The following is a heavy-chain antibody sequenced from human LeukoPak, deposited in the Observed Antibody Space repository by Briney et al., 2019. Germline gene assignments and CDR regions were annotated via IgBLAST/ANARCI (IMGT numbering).Heavy chain of an antibody. D-gene: IGHD5-18*01. Sequence: PSETLSLTCTVSGGSISTYYWGWVRQPPGKGLAWFGTVSCSGSTYCNPSLKSRVTISVDTSKNQFSLKLSSVTAADTAVYYCARPTRYSIYSYGGDDAFDIWGQGTMVTVSS. CDR1: GGSISTYY. CDR3: ARPTRYSIYSYGGDDAFDI. J-gene: IGHJ3*02. V-gene: IGHV4-39*07. CDR2: VSCSGST.